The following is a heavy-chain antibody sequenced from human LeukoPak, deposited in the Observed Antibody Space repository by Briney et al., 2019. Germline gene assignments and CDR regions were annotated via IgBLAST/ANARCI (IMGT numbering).Heavy chain of an antibody. CDR1: GFTLSNHA. CDR2: ISYEGSDK. J-gene: IGHJ4*02. Sequence: PGGSLRLSCVDSGFTLSNHAMHWVRQAPDKGLEWVAVISYEGSDKHYTDSVKGRFTISRDNSKKTLYLQMNSLRTEDTALYYCTREGSGRLIDYWGQGTLVTVSS. CDR3: TREGSGRLIDY. D-gene: IGHD3-22*01. V-gene: IGHV3-30-3*01.